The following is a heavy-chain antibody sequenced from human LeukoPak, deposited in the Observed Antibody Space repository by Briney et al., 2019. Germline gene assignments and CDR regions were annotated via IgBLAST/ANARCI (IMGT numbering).Heavy chain of an antibody. CDR1: GYTFSSYG. J-gene: IGHJ3*02. CDR3: ARVNRGGSSGWYDAFDI. CDR2: MNPNSGNT. D-gene: IGHD6-19*01. Sequence: ASVKVSCKGSGYTFSSYGINWVRQATGQGLEWMGWMNPNSGNTGYAQKFQGRVTMTRNTSISTAYMELSSLRSEDTAVYYCARVNRGGSSGWYDAFDIWGQGTMVTVSS. V-gene: IGHV1-8*02.